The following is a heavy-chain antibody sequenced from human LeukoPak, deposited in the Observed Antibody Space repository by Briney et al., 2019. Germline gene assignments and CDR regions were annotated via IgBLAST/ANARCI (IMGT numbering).Heavy chain of an antibody. CDR3: ARARGGGRLMGYYYYYMDV. Sequence: ASVKVSCKASGYTFTSYDINWVRQATGQGLEWMGWMNPNSGNTGYAQKFQGRVTMTRNTSISTAYMELSSLRSEDTAVYYCARARGGGRLMGYYYYYMDVWGKGTTVTISS. J-gene: IGHJ6*03. D-gene: IGHD2-8*01. CDR2: MNPNSGNT. V-gene: IGHV1-8*01. CDR1: GYTFTSYD.